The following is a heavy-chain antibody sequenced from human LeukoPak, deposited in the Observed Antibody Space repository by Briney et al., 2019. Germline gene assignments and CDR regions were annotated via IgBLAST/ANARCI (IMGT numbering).Heavy chain of an antibody. D-gene: IGHD6-19*01. CDR2: ISWNSGSI. V-gene: IGHV3-9*01. CDR1: GFIFNNHA. J-gene: IGHJ4*02. CDR3: AKDNRRHYTSGPNPDSLH. Sequence: GGSLRLSCAGSGFIFNNHAMHWVRQPPGKGLEWVSGISWNSGSIDYADSVKGRFTISRDNAKNSLYLQMNSLRVEDTAFYYCAKDNRRHYTSGPNPDSLHWGQGALVTVSS.